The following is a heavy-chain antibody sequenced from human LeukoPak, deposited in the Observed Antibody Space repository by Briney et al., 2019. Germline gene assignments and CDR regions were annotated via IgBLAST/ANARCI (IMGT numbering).Heavy chain of an antibody. D-gene: IGHD5-18*01. CDR2: ISGSGGST. CDR3: AKDRERYSYAPHAFDI. J-gene: IGHJ3*02. CDR1: GFTFSSYA. V-gene: IGHV3-23*01. Sequence: GGSLRLSCAASGFTFSSYAMSWVRQAPGKGLERVSAISGSGGSTYYADSVKGRFTISRDNSKNTLYLQVNSLRAEDTAVYYCAKDRERYSYAPHAFDIWGQGTMVTVSS.